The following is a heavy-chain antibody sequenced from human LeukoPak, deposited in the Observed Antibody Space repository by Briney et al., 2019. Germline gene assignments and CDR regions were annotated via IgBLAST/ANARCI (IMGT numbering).Heavy chain of an antibody. CDR1: GFTFSSSW. J-gene: IGHJ4*02. D-gene: IGHD6-19*01. CDR3: AKSLGSQDY. CDR2: INTDGRTT. V-gene: IGHV3-74*01. Sequence: GGSLRLSCAASGFTFSSSWMHWVRQAPGKGLVWVSRINTDGRTTTYAGCVKGRFTITRDNAKSTVYLQMNSLRPEDTALYYCAKSLGSQDYWGQGTLVTVSS.